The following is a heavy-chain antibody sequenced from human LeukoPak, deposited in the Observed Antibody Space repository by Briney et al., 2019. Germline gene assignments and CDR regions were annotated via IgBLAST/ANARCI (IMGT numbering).Heavy chain of an antibody. V-gene: IGHV3-30*18. CDR3: AKDISMVRGDPFDY. CDR2: ISYDGSNK. D-gene: IGHD3-10*01. CDR1: GFTFSSYW. J-gene: IGHJ4*02. Sequence: GGSLRLSCAASGFTFSSYWMHWVRQAPGKGLEWVAVISYDGSNKYYADSVKGRFTISRDNSKNTLYLQMNSLRAEDTAVYYCAKDISMVRGDPFDYWGQGTLVTVSS.